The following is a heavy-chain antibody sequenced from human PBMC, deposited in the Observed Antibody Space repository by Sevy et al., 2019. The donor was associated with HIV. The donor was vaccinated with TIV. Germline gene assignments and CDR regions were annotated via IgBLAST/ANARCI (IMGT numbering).Heavy chain of an antibody. V-gene: IGHV4-39*01. J-gene: IGHJ4*02. CDR2: IYYSGST. D-gene: IGHD2-15*01. CDR1: GGSISSSSYY. Sequence: SETLSLTCTVSGGSISSSSYYWGWIRQPPGKGLEWIGSIYYSGSTYYNPSLKSRVTISVDTSKNQFSLKLSSVTAADTAVYYCARRAVVVAALDYWGQGTLVTVSS. CDR3: ARRAVVVAALDY.